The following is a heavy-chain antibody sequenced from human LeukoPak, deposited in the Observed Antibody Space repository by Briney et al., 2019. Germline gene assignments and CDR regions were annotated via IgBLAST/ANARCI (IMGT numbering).Heavy chain of an antibody. V-gene: IGHV3-21*01. CDR3: AIVGEYPDAFDI. CDR2: ISSSSSYT. D-gene: IGHD3-16*01. Sequence: GGSLRLSCAASGFTSSSYSTSWVRQAPGEGREWVSSISSSSSYTYYADSVKGRCTISRDNAKNSLYLQMNSLRAEDKAVYYCAIVGEYPDAFDIWGQGTMVTVSS. CDR1: GFTSSSYS. J-gene: IGHJ3*02.